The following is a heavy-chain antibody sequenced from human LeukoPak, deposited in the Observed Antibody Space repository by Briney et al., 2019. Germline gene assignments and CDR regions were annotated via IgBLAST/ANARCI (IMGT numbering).Heavy chain of an antibody. CDR1: GYTFTSYA. J-gene: IGHJ2*01. CDR2: INAGNGNT. Sequence: ASVKVSCKASGYTFTSYAMHWVRQAPGQRLEWMGWINAGNGNTKYSQKFQGRVTITRDTSASTSYMELTSLRSEDTAVYYCARDRPDWYFDLWGRGTLVTVSS. CDR3: ARDRPDWYFDL. V-gene: IGHV1-3*01.